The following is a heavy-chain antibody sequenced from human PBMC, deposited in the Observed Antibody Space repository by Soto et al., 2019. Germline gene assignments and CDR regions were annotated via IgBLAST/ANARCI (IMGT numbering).Heavy chain of an antibody. Sequence: EVQLVESGGGLVQPGGSLRLSCAASGFTFSSYWMHWVRQAPGKGLVWVSRINSDGSSTSYADAVKGRFTISRDNAKNTLYLQMNSPGAADTAVYYCARAYRGSYYFGYWGQGTLVTVSS. CDR2: INSDGSST. CDR3: ARAYRGSYYFGY. D-gene: IGHD1-26*01. V-gene: IGHV3-74*01. J-gene: IGHJ4*01. CDR1: GFTFSSYW.